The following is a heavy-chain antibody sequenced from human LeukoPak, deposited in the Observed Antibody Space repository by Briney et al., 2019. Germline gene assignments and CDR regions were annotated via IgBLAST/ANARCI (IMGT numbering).Heavy chain of an antibody. D-gene: IGHD2-15*01. V-gene: IGHV4-59*08. Sequence: SETLSLTCAVSGGSISSYYWSWIRQPPGKGLEWIGYIYYTGSINYNPSLKSRVTISIDTSKNQFSLKLSSVTAADTAVYYCARRPRGVVVASTHWYFDLWGRGTLVTVSS. CDR2: IYYTGSI. J-gene: IGHJ2*01. CDR3: ARRPRGVVVASTHWYFDL. CDR1: GGSISSYY.